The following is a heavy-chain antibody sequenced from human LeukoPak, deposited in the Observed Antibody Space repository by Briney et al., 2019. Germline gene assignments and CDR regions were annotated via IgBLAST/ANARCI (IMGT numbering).Heavy chain of an antibody. CDR3: ARRIAVAGTGWFDP. V-gene: IGHV4-4*07. J-gene: IGHJ5*02. Sequence: PSETLSLTCTVSGGSISSYYWSWIRQPAGKGLEWIGRIYTSGSTNYNPSLKSRVTISVDTSKNQFSLKLSSVTAADTAVYYCARRIAVAGTGWFDPWGQGTLVTVSS. CDR1: GGSISSYY. D-gene: IGHD6-19*01. CDR2: IYTSGST.